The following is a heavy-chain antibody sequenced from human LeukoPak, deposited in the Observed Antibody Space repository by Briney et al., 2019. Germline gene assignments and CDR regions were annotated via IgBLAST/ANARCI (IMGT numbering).Heavy chain of an antibody. D-gene: IGHD2-15*01. J-gene: IGHJ5*02. Sequence: ASVNVSCKASGYTFTSYGISWVRQAPGQGLEWMGWISAYNGNTNYAQKLQGRVTMTTDTSTSTAYMELRSLRSDDTAVYYCARVVGYGYCSGGSCYGWFDPWGQGTLVTVSS. V-gene: IGHV1-18*01. CDR2: ISAYNGNT. CDR1: GYTFTSYG. CDR3: ARVVGYGYCSGGSCYGWFDP.